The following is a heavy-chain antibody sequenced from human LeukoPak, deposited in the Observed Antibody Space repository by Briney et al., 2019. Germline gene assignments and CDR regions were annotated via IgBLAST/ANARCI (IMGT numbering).Heavy chain of an antibody. D-gene: IGHD3-22*01. J-gene: IGHJ4*02. Sequence: SETLSLTCTVSGGSISSYYWSWIRQPPGKGLEWIGYIYYSGSTNYNPSLKSRVTISVDTSKNQFSLQLSSVTAADTAVYYCARAPPDDSSPIGYDYWGQGTLVTVSS. CDR3: ARAPPDDSSPIGYDY. CDR1: GGSISSYY. CDR2: IYYSGST. V-gene: IGHV4-59*01.